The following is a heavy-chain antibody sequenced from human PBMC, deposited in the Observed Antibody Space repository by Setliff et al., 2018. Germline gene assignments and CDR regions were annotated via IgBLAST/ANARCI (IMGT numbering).Heavy chain of an antibody. CDR3: ARYNWNTNWFDP. Sequence: GASVKVSCKASGYTFTSYGISWVRQAPGQRLEWMGWINAGNGNTQYSKKFQGRLTITRDTSANTAYMELSSLRSEDTALYYCARYNWNTNWFDPWGQGTLVSVSS. CDR1: GYTFTSYG. D-gene: IGHD1-20*01. V-gene: IGHV1-3*01. J-gene: IGHJ5*02. CDR2: INAGNGNT.